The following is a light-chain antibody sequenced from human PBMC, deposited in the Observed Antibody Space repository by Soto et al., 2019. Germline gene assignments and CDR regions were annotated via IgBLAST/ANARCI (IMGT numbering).Light chain of an antibody. V-gene: IGLV2-14*01. Sequence: QSVLTQPASVSGSPGQSITISCTGTSSDVGGYNYVSWYQQHPGKAPKLMIYEVSNRPSGVSNRFSGSKSGNTASLTISGLQAEDEAEYYCSSYTSSSTPKVFGTGTKVTVL. CDR1: SSDVGGYNY. CDR3: SSYTSSSTPKV. CDR2: EVS. J-gene: IGLJ1*01.